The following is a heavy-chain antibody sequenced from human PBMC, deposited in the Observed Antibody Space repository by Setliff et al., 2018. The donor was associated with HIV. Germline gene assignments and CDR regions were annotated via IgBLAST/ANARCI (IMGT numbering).Heavy chain of an antibody. CDR1: GFTFSNFP. J-gene: IGHJ4*02. CDR2: ISSDAVTRTI. V-gene: IGHV3-48*04. D-gene: IGHD6-19*01. Sequence: PGGSLRLSCAVSGFTFSNFPMDWVRQAPGKGLEWVSTISSDAVTRTIYYPESVKGRFSISRDNAKDSLYLQMNSLRVEDTAVYYCAGGSGWLVESWGQGTLVTVSS. CDR3: AGGSGWLVES.